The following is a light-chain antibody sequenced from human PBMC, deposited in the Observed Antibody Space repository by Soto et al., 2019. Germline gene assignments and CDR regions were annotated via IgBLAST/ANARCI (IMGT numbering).Light chain of an antibody. J-gene: IGKJ1*01. Sequence: DTLTTQSPDSLAVSLGESPTIHPRSSQSLLYIPTNKNYLAWYQQKPGQPPKXLIYWASTRESGVPDRFSGSWSGTDFTLTISSLQAEDVAVYYCQQYYSTPWTFGQGTKVDIK. CDR2: WAS. CDR3: QQYYSTPWT. V-gene: IGKV4-1*01. CDR1: QSLLYIPTNKNY.